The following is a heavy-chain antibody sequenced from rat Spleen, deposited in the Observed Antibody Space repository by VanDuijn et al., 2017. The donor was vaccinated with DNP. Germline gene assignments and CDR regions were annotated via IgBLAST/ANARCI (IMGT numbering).Heavy chain of an antibody. CDR1: GFIFRNSD. CDR3: AKDAFDY. Sequence: EVQLMESGGGLVQPGRSMKLSCAASGFIFRNSDMAWVRQAPTKGLEWVASIGTNGHTTYYRDSVRGRFTISRDNAKSTLYLQMDSLRSEDTATYYCAKDAFDYWGQGVMVTVSS. CDR2: IGTNGHTT. J-gene: IGHJ2*01. V-gene: IGHV5-25*01.